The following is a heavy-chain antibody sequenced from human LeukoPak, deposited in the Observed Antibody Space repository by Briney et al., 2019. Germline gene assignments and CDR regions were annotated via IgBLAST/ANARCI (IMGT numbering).Heavy chain of an antibody. D-gene: IGHD1-26*01. Sequence: SQTLSLTCTVSGDSNSSGDYYWSWIRQPAGKGLEWIGRIYTSGSTNYNPSLKSRVTMSIDTSKNHFSLKLSSVTAADTAVYYCARVSGSYRNWFVPWGQGTLVTVS. CDR3: ARVSGSYRNWFVP. CDR2: IYTSGST. J-gene: IGHJ5*02. V-gene: IGHV4-61*02. CDR1: GDSNSSGDYY.